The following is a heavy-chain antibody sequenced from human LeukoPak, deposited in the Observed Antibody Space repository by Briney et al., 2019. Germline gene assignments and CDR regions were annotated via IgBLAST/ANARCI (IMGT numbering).Heavy chain of an antibody. CDR3: ARDRAYASSLGDFDY. CDR2: ISSSSSYI. J-gene: IGHJ4*02. D-gene: IGHD3-10*01. CDR1: GFTFSSYW. Sequence: GGSLRLSCVASGFTFSSYWMTWVRQAPGKGLEWVSSISSSSSYIYYADSVKGRFTISRDNAKNSLYLQMNSLRAEDTAVYYCARDRAYASSLGDFDYWGQGTLVTVSS. V-gene: IGHV3-21*01.